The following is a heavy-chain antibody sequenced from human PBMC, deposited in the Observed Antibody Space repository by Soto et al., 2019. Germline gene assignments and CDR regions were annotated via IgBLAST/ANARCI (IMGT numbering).Heavy chain of an antibody. V-gene: IGHV1-18*01. D-gene: IGHD6-13*01. J-gene: IGHJ3*01. CDR1: GYTFTTFG. CDR2: ISAYTGNT. CDR3: ATVFCYSSSWWTHSAFDL. Sequence: ASVKVSCKASGYTFTTFGISWVRQAPGQGLEWMGWISAYTGNTKYAQRLQGRVTMTTDTSTTTASFVLTALRSDDTLSSYCATVFCYSSSWWTHSAFDLWGQGTPVTVSS.